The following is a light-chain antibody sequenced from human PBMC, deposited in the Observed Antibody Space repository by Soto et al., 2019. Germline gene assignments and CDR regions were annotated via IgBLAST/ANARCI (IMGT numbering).Light chain of an antibody. Sequence: EIVLTQSPGTLYLSPGERVTLCCRASQSVSSTYLAGYQQKHGQAPRLLLYGASSRATGIPDRFSGSGSGTDFILTISRLEPEDFAVYYCQQFRSSPLYTFGQGKKLEIK. V-gene: IGKV3-20*01. CDR2: GAS. CDR3: QQFRSSPLYT. J-gene: IGKJ2*01. CDR1: QSVSSTY.